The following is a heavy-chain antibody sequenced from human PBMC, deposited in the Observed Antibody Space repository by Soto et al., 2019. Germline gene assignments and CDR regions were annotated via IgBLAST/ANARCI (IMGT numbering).Heavy chain of an antibody. V-gene: IGHV3-30-3*01. J-gene: IGHJ4*02. Sequence: GGSLRLSCAASGFTFSSYAMHWVRQAPGKGLEWVAVISYDGSNKYYTDSVKGRFTISRDNSKNTLYLQMNSLRAEDTAVYYCARAGPFRTSTRFDYWGQGTLVTVSS. D-gene: IGHD3-10*01. CDR2: ISYDGSNK. CDR3: ARAGPFRTSTRFDY. CDR1: GFTFSSYA.